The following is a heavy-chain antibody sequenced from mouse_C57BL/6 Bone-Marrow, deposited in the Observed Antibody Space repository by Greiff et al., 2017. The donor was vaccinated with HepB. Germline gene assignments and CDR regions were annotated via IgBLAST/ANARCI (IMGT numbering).Heavy chain of an antibody. CDR2: INPYNGGT. CDR3: ARWEEKKGSSGYVGY. V-gene: IGHV1-19*01. J-gene: IGHJ2*01. Sequence: EVQLQQSGPVLVKPGASVKMSCKASGYTFTDYYMNWVKQSHGKSLEWIGVINPYNGGTSYNQKFKGKSTLTVDKSSSTAYMQLRSLTSEDSAVYYCARWEEKKGSSGYVGYWGQGTTLTVSS. CDR1: GYTFTDYY. D-gene: IGHD3-2*02.